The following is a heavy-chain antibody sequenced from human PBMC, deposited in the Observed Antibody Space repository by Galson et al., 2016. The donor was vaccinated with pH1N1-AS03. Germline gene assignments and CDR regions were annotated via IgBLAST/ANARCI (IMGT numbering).Heavy chain of an antibody. J-gene: IGHJ3*01. D-gene: IGHD7-27*01. CDR3: ARPSPLGIPGRKGLYAFDF. CDR1: GYNFMSYW. Sequence: QSGAEVKKPGESLRISCKVYGYNFMSYWIGWVRQMPGKGLEWLGIMYPEDSDIRYSPSLRGQVTISADKSTSTAYLQWTSLEASDSAIYFCARPSPLGIPGRKGLYAFDFWGQGTKVTVSS. CDR2: MYPEDSDI. V-gene: IGHV5-51*03.